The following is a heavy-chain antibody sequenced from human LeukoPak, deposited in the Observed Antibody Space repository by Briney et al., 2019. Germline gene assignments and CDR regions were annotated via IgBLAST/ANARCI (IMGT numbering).Heavy chain of an antibody. CDR2: IRYDGSNK. V-gene: IGHV3-30*02. J-gene: IGHJ4*02. CDR3: AKVGAGYYYDTSGMED. D-gene: IGHD3-22*01. CDR1: GFTFGDYA. Sequence: GGSLRLSCTTSGFTFGDYAMSWFRQAPGKGLEWVAFIRYDGSNKYYADSVKGRFTISRDNSKNTLYLQINSLRAEDTAVNYCAKVGAGYYYDTSGMEDWGQGTLVTVSS.